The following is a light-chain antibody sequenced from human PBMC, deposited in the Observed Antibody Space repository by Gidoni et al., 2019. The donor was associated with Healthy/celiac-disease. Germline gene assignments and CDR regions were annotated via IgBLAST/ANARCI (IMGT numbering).Light chain of an antibody. J-gene: IGKJ1*01. CDR1: QRVSSN. CDR2: GAS. V-gene: IGKV3-15*01. Sequence: DIVMTQSPPTLSVSPGERATLSCRASQRVSSNLAWYQQKPGQAPRLLIYGASTRATGIPARWSGSGSGTEFTLTISSLQSEDFAVYYCQQYNNWTPGTFXQXTKVEIK. CDR3: QQYNNWTPGT.